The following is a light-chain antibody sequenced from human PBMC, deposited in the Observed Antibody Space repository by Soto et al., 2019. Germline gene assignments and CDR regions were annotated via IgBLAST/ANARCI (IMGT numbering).Light chain of an antibody. J-gene: IGKJ4*01. CDR2: AAS. CDR3: QQFYITLYT. Sequence: DIQMTQSPSSLSASVGDRVTITCRASQSIGTYLNWYQQQSGKAPKFLIYAASTLQSGVPSRFSGGGSGTDLTLTISNLQQEDLATYCYQQFYITLYTFGGGTKLEIK. CDR1: QSIGTY. V-gene: IGKV1-39*01.